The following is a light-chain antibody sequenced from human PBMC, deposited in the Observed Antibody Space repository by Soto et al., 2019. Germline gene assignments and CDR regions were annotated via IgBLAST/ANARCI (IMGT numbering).Light chain of an antibody. CDR2: DAS. CDR3: QRYRSWPRT. J-gene: IGKJ1*01. V-gene: IGKV3-11*01. CDR1: QSIGYY. Sequence: EVVLTQSPATLSLSPGGRATLSCRASQSIGYYLAWYQQRPGQAPRLLIYDASNRATGIPARFSGSGSGTDFTLTITSLEPEDFAIYYCQRYRSWPRTFGQGTKVDIK.